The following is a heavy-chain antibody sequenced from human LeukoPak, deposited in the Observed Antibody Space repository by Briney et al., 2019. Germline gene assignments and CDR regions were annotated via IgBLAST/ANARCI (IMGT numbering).Heavy chain of an antibody. CDR1: GYSFTPYW. Sequence: GESLKISCQGSGYSFTPYWIAWVPQVPGRGLEWMGIVYPGDSDTRYSPSFEGQVTFSADKSINTAYLPWNSLKASDTAVYYCARVVNLSFDNWVQGTLVTASS. D-gene: IGHD2-15*01. CDR3: ARVVNLSFDN. CDR2: VYPGDSDT. V-gene: IGHV5-51*01. J-gene: IGHJ4*02.